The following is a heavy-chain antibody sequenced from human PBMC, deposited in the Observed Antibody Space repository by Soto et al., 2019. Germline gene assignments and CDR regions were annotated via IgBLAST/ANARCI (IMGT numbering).Heavy chain of an antibody. J-gene: IGHJ4*02. CDR3: AKDSWYFDL. Sequence: PGGSLRLSCEASGFIFTNFWMHWVRQVPGKGLVWVSRIDTSGSSTSYADSVKSRFTISRDNAKNTVSLQMNSLRAEDTGVYYCAKDSWYFDLWSQGSLVTVSS. D-gene: IGHD6-13*01. CDR1: GFIFTNFW. V-gene: IGHV3-74*01. CDR2: IDTSGSST.